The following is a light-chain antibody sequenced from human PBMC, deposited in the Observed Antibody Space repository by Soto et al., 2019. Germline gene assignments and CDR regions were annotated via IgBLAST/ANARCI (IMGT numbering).Light chain of an antibody. CDR3: XSYAGSSTSLYV. CDR1: SSDVGSYNL. V-gene: IGLV2-23*02. CDR2: EVS. Sequence: QSALTQPASVSGSPGQSITISCTGTSSDVGSYNLVSWYQQHPGKAPKLMIHEVSERPSGVSNRFSASKSGNTASLTISGLQAEDEADFYCXSYAGSSTSLYVFGTGTKVTVL. J-gene: IGLJ1*01.